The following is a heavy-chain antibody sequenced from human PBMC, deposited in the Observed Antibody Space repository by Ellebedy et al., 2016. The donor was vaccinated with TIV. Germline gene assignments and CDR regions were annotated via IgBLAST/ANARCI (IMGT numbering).Heavy chain of an antibody. J-gene: IGHJ4*02. Sequence: SETLSLXXTVSGGSISIPDYFWAWIRQPPGKGLECIGTISYSGNADYNPSLKSRVTISVDTSKNQFSLKLSSVTAADTAVYYCARFGESPNWGQGTLVTVSS. V-gene: IGHV4-39*07. CDR2: ISYSGNA. D-gene: IGHD3-10*01. CDR3: ARFGESPN. CDR1: GGSISIPDYF.